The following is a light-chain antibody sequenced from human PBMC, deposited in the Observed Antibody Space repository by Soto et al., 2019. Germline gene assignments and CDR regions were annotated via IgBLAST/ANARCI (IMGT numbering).Light chain of an antibody. CDR2: DVS. CDR3: QHHSNRPVS. V-gene: IGKV3-11*01. Sequence: IWLTQSPATLSLSPGDRATLSCRASQSVGTYLNWYQQKPGQSLRLLMFDVSNRATGIPARFSGSGSGTDFTLTISSLEPEDIGVYYCQHHSNRPVSFGQGTRLEIK. J-gene: IGKJ5*01. CDR1: QSVGTY.